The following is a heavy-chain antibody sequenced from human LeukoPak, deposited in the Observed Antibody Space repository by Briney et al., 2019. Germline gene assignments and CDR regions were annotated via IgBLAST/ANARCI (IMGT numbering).Heavy chain of an antibody. V-gene: IGHV4-59*01. D-gene: IGHD3-22*01. Sequence: SETLSLTCSVSGGSISNYHWSWIRQPPGKGLEWIGYIYYSGSTNYNPSLKSRVTISVDTSKNQFSLKLSSVTAADTAVYYCARPYYYDSSGYYYDYWGQGTLVTVSS. J-gene: IGHJ4*02. CDR3: ARPYYYDSSGYYYDY. CDR1: GGSISNYH. CDR2: IYYSGST.